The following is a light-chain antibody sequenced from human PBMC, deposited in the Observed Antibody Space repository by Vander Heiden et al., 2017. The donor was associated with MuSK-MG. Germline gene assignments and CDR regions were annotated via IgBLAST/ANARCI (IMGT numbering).Light chain of an antibody. J-gene: IGKJ4*01. CDR3: KKYDTRFT. CDR1: QSISDW. Sequence: DIQMTQSPSTLSASVGDRVTITCRASQSISDWLAWYQQKPGEGPKLLSYKTSYLETGVPSRFSGRGSGTEFTLTISSLQPEDIATDYCKKYDTRFTFGGGTKLEIK. V-gene: IGKV1-5*03. CDR2: KTS.